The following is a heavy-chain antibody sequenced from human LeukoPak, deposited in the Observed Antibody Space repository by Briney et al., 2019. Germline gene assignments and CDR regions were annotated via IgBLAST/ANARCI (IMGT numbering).Heavy chain of an antibody. D-gene: IGHD6-19*01. J-gene: IGHJ4*02. CDR1: GYSFTRYW. CDR2: IYPGDSDT. Sequence: GESLKISCKGSGYSFTRYWIGWVRQMPGKGLDWMGIIYPGDSDTRYSPSFEGQVTISADKSISTAYLQWSSLKASDTAMYYCARSSLGSSGWYEGVPDYWGQGSLVTVSS. CDR3: ARSSLGSSGWYEGVPDY. V-gene: IGHV5-51*01.